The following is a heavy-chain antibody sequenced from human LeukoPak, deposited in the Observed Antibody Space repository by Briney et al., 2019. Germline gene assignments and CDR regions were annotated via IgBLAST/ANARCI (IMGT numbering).Heavy chain of an antibody. J-gene: IGHJ4*02. CDR1: GGSISSYY. Sequence: PSETLSLTCTVSGGSISSYYWSWIRQPPGKGLEWIGYIYYSGSTNYNPSLKSRVTISVDTSKNQFSLKLSSVTAADTAVYYCARAWRVGATAYFGYWGQGTLVTVSS. CDR2: IYYSGST. V-gene: IGHV4-59*01. D-gene: IGHD1-26*01. CDR3: ARAWRVGATAYFGY.